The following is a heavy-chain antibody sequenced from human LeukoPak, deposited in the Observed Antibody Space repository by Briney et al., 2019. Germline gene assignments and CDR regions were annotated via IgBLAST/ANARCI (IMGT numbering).Heavy chain of an antibody. D-gene: IGHD5-18*01. Sequence: GGSLRLSCAASGLTPSSCAMTWVRQAPGKGLEWVAGISGSGGSTYYADSVKGRFTISRDNSKNTLYLQMNSLRAEDTAVYYCARDHTATAYFDYWGQGTLVTVSS. J-gene: IGHJ4*02. CDR2: ISGSGGST. CDR1: GLTPSSCA. CDR3: ARDHTATAYFDY. V-gene: IGHV3-23*01.